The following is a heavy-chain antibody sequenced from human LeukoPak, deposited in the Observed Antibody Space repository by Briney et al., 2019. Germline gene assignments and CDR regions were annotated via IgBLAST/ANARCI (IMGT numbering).Heavy chain of an antibody. CDR2: IYYSGST. Sequence: SETLSLTCTVSGGSISSYYWSWIRQPPGKGLEWIGYIYYSGSTNYNPSLKSRVTISVDTSKNQFSLKLSSVTVADTAVYYCARSQDVLLWFGESVNWFDPWGQGTLVTVSS. CDR1: GGSISSYY. J-gene: IGHJ5*02. CDR3: ARSQDVLLWFGESVNWFDP. V-gene: IGHV4-59*01. D-gene: IGHD3-10*01.